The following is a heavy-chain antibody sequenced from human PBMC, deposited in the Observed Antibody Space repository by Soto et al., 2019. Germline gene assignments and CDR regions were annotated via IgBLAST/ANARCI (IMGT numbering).Heavy chain of an antibody. J-gene: IGHJ4*02. CDR2: IYHSGST. Sequence: SETLSLTCAVSGYSISSGYYWGWIRQPPGKGLEWIGSIYHSGSTYYNPSLKSRVTISVDTSKNQFSLKLSSVTAADTAVYYCSVKYYYDSSGFQDFDYWGQGTLVTVS. V-gene: IGHV4-38-2*01. CDR3: SVKYYYDSSGFQDFDY. CDR1: GYSISSGYY. D-gene: IGHD3-22*01.